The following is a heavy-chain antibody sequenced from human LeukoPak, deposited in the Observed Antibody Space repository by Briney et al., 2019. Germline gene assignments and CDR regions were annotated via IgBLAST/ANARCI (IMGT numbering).Heavy chain of an antibody. V-gene: IGHV1-18*01. Sequence: GASVTVSCMPSGYTFTYYVISWVRQAPRQGLEWMGWINAYNGNTNDAQKFQGRVTMTTDTSTSTAYMELRSLRSDDTAVYYCARGVKPYDYWGQGTLVSVSS. CDR2: INAYNGNT. D-gene: IGHD2-21*01. CDR3: ARGVKPYDY. CDR1: GYTFTYYV. J-gene: IGHJ4*02.